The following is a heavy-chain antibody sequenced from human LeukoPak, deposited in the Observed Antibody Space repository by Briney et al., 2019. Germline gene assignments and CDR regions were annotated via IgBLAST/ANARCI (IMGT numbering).Heavy chain of an antibody. Sequence: ASVKVSCKASGYTFTSYDINWVRQATGQGLEWMGWMNPNRGNTGYAQKFQGRVTMTRNTSISTAYMELSSLRSEDTAVYHCARVRYCSGGSCYAFVAFDIWGQGTMVTVSS. CDR2: MNPNRGNT. D-gene: IGHD2-15*01. J-gene: IGHJ3*02. CDR3: ARVRYCSGGSCYAFVAFDI. CDR1: GYTFTSYD. V-gene: IGHV1-8*01.